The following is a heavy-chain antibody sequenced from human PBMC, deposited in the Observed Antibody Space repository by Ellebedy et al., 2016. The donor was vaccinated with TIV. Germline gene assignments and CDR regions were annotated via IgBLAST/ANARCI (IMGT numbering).Heavy chain of an antibody. D-gene: IGHD3-10*01. CDR3: ARGSAEGRAFDY. CDR2: ISAYTGNT. CDR1: GYTFTSYG. J-gene: IGHJ4*02. Sequence: ASVKVSCKASGYTFTSYGIGWVRQAPGQGLEWMGWISAYTGNTNYAQKFQGRVTMTTDTSTSTAYMELSRLTSEDTAVYYCARGSAEGRAFDYWGQGTLVTVSS. V-gene: IGHV1-18*01.